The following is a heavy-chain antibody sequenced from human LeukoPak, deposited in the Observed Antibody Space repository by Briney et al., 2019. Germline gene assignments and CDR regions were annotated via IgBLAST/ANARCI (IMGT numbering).Heavy chain of an antibody. CDR2: ISYSSTYI. V-gene: IGHV3-21*01. CDR1: GFSFSTYT. D-gene: IGHD2-15*01. CDR3: ARDRYCSGGSCSNWFDP. Sequence: GGSLRLSCVASGFSFSTYTMKWVRQAPGKGLEWVSSISYSSTYIYYTDSVKGRFTISRDNAKNSLYLQMNSLRAEDTAVYYCARDRYCSGGSCSNWFDPWGREPWSPSPQ. J-gene: IGHJ5*02.